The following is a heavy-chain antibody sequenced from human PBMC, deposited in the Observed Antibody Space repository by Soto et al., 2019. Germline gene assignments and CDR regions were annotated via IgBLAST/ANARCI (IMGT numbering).Heavy chain of an antibody. CDR1: GASISGFY. D-gene: IGHD1-1*01. J-gene: IGHJ5*02. CDR3: VRDGTKTLRDWFDP. V-gene: IGHV4-4*07. CDR2: IYATGTT. Sequence: SETLSLICTVSGASISGFYWSWIRKSAGKGLEWIGRIYATGTTDYNPSLKSRVMMSVDTSKKQFSLKLRSVTAADTAVYYCVRDGTKTLRDWFDPWGQGISVTVSS.